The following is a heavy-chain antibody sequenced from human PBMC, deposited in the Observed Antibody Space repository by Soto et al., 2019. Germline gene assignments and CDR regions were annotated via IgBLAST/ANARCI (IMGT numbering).Heavy chain of an antibody. CDR1: GYTFTNYG. D-gene: IGHD3-9*01. CDR3: ARVSVLIRYFDWLQVPSDAFDL. Sequence: ASVKVSCKASGYTFTNYGFSWVRQAPGQGLEWMGWISGYNGNTKYAEKFQGRVTMTRDTSMSTAYMELRSLRSDDTAVYYCARVSVLIRYFDWLQVPSDAFDLWGQGTMVTVPS. J-gene: IGHJ3*01. V-gene: IGHV1-18*01. CDR2: ISGYNGNT.